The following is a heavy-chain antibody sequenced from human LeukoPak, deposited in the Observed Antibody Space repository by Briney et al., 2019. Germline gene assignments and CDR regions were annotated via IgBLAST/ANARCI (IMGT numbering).Heavy chain of an antibody. Sequence: GGSLRLSCAASGFIFSSVHMTWVRQPPGKGLEWVSAISGSGGSTYYADSVKGRFTISRDNSRNTLYLQMNNLRAGDTAVYYCAKDVSTIEAADEYRGQGTLVTVSS. CDR1: GFIFSSVH. D-gene: IGHD5/OR15-5a*01. CDR2: ISGSGGST. V-gene: IGHV3-23*01. J-gene: IGHJ4*02. CDR3: AKDVSTIEAADEY.